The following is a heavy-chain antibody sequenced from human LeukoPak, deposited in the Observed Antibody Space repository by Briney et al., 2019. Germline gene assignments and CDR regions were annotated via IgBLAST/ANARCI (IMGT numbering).Heavy chain of an antibody. J-gene: IGHJ5*02. CDR3: AREEAEMTIFGVARRGVDP. CDR2: IYYSGST. V-gene: IGHV4-39*07. CDR1: GGSISSSSYY. D-gene: IGHD3-3*01. Sequence: SETLSLTCTVSGGSISSSSYYWGWIRQPPGKGLEWIESIYYSGSTYYNPSLKSRVTISVDTSKNQFSLKLSSVTAADTAVYYCAREEAEMTIFGVARRGVDPWGQGTLVTVSS.